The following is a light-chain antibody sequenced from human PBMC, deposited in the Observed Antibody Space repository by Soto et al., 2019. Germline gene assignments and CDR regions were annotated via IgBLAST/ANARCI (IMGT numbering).Light chain of an antibody. Sequence: QSVLTQPASVSGSPGQSITISCTGTSSDVGGYNYVSWYQQRPGKAPKLMIYDVSNRPSGVSNRFSGSKSGSTASLTISGLQAEDEADYYCSSYASSSTVYVFGTGTRSPS. V-gene: IGLV2-14*01. CDR3: SSYASSSTVYV. CDR2: DVS. J-gene: IGLJ1*01. CDR1: SSDVGGYNY.